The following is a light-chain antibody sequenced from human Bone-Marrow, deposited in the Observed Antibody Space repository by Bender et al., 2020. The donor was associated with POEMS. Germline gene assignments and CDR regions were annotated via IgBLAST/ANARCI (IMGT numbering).Light chain of an antibody. Sequence: QSALTQPASVSGSPGQSITISCAGSSSDIGSYNLVSWYQQHPGFAPKLMIYEGTKRPSGVSHRFYGSKSGNTASLTISGLQSDDEAHYYCCSYAGNVLFGGGTKLTVL. CDR1: SSDIGSYNL. J-gene: IGLJ2*01. CDR3: CSYAGNVL. V-gene: IGLV2-23*01. CDR2: EGT.